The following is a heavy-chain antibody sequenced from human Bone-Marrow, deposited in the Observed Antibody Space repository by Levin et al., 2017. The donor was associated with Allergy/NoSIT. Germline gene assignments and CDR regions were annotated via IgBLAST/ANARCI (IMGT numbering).Heavy chain of an antibody. CDR2: ITASGGNT. CDR3: AKDPNFDS. V-gene: IGHV3-23*01. Sequence: GGSLRLSCAASGFTFSSFPMSCVRQAPGKGLEWISTITASGGNTYYADSVKGRFTVSRDNSQNTLYLQMDSLRAEDTAVYYCAKDPNFDSWGQGTLVAVSS. J-gene: IGHJ4*02. CDR1: GFTFSSFP.